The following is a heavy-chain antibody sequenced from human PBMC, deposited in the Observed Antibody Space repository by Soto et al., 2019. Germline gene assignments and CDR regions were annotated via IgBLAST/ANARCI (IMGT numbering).Heavy chain of an antibody. CDR2: INPKTGDT. Sequence: QAQLVQSGAEVKKPGASVKVSCKTSGYTFTAYYIHWVRQAPGQGLEWVGWINPKTGDTKYAQKFQGRVTMTGDTSITTAYMDLGRLRSDDTAVYYCARQLAYCGGDCYTEPIDYWGQGTLVTVSS. CDR1: GYTFTAYY. CDR3: ARQLAYCGGDCYTEPIDY. J-gene: IGHJ4*02. V-gene: IGHV1-2*02. D-gene: IGHD2-21*02.